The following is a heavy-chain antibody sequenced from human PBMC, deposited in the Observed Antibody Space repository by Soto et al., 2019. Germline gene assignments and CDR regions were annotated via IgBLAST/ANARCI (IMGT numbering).Heavy chain of an antibody. V-gene: IGHV1-18*01. J-gene: IGHJ4*02. CDR1: GYTFTSYG. CDR3: AMVWYYYNHWTFDY. D-gene: IGHD1-26*01. Sequence: ASVKVSCKASGYTFTSYGISWVRQAPGQGLEWMGWISAYNGNTNYAQKLQSRVTMTTDTSTSTAYMELRSLRSDDTAVYYCAMVWYYYNHWTFDYWGQGTLVTVSS. CDR2: ISAYNGNT.